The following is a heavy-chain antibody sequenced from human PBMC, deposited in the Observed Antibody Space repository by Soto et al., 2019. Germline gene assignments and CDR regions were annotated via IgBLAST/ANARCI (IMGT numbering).Heavy chain of an antibody. V-gene: IGHV4-34*01. CDR1: GGSFSGYY. D-gene: IGHD2-15*01. CDR3: ARRGPLWVVVVAARPRYYFDY. J-gene: IGHJ4*02. Sequence: QVQLQQWGAGLLKPSETLSLTCAVYGGSFSGYYWSWIRQPPGKGLEWIGEINHSGSTNYNPSLKRRVTISVDTTKNQFSLKLSSGTAADTAVYYCARRGPLWVVVVAARPRYYFDYWGQGTLVTVSS. CDR2: INHSGST.